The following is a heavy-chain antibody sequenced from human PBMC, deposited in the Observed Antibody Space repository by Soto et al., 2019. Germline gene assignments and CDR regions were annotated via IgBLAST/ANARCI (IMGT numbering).Heavy chain of an antibody. CDR1: GFTVSSNY. J-gene: IGHJ3*02. D-gene: IGHD3-3*01. Sequence: EVQLVESGGGLVQPGGSLRLSCAVSGFTVSSNYMNWVRQAPGKGLEWVSFIYSGGNTYYADSVKGRFTISRDNSKNMLYLQMNSLRVEDTAVYYCAREARVRGFAFDIWGQGTTVTVSS. CDR2: IYSGGNT. CDR3: AREARVRGFAFDI. V-gene: IGHV3-66*01.